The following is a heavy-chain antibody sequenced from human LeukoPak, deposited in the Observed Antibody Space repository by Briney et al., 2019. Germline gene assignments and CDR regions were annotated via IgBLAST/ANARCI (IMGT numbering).Heavy chain of an antibody. D-gene: IGHD4-17*01. CDR3: ARIPKTTYFDY. J-gene: IGHJ4*02. Sequence: PGGSLRLSCSASGFTVSSKYMSWVRQAPGKGLEWVSVIYSGGSKDYADSVKGRFTISRDNSENTLHLQMNSLRDEDTAVYYCARIPKTTYFDYWGQGTLVTVSS. CDR2: IYSGGSK. CDR1: GFTVSSKY. V-gene: IGHV3-53*01.